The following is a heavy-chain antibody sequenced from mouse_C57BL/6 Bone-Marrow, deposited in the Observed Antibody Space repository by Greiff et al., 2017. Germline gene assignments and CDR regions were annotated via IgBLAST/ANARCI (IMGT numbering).Heavy chain of an antibody. J-gene: IGHJ4*01. D-gene: IGHD1-1*01. CDR1: GYTFTSYW. Sequence: EVQLQQSGTVLARPGASVKMSCKTSGYTFTSYWMHWVKQRPGQGLEWIGAIYPGNSDTSYNQKFKGKAKLTAVTSASTAYMELSSLTNEDSAIYDGTRSDYYGRTDYYAMDYWGQGNSGTVSS. CDR2: IYPGNSDT. V-gene: IGHV1-5*01. CDR3: TRSDYYGRTDYYAMDY.